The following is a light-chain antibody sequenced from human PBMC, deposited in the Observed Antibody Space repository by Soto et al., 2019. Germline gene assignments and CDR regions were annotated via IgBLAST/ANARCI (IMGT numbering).Light chain of an antibody. Sequence: DIVVTQSPLSLPVTPGEPASISCRSSQSLLHSNGYKYLNWYLQKPGQSPLLLLYLTSTRASGVPDRFSGSVSGTDFTLKISKVEADDVGVYYCMQALQRPFTFGPGTKVYIK. CDR1: QSLLHSNGYKY. J-gene: IGKJ3*01. CDR3: MQALQRPFT. CDR2: LTS. V-gene: IGKV2-28*01.